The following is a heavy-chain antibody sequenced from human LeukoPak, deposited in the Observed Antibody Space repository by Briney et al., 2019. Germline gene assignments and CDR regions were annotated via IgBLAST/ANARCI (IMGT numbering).Heavy chain of an antibody. Sequence: SETLSLTCAVYGGSFSGYCWSWIRQPPGKGLEWIGEINHSGSTNYNPSLKSRVTISVDTSKNQFSLKLSSVTAADTAVYYCTSTGSGSSGGVIDYWGQGTLVTVSS. CDR2: INHSGST. CDR3: TSTGSGSSGGVIDY. CDR1: GGSFSGYC. J-gene: IGHJ4*02. V-gene: IGHV4-34*01. D-gene: IGHD3-10*01.